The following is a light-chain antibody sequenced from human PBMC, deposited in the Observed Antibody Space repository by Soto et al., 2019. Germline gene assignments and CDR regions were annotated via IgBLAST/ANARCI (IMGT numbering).Light chain of an antibody. CDR3: QQSFSTPPT. J-gene: IGKJ2*01. CDR1: QTLNSD. Sequence: DIQMTQSPSSLSASVGDRVTITCRASQTLNSDLNWYQQKPPKAPKLLIYAASRLQSGVPSRFNGSGTTTDFTLTIASLQPEDFATYFCQQSFSTPPTFGQGTKL. CDR2: AAS. V-gene: IGKV1-39*01.